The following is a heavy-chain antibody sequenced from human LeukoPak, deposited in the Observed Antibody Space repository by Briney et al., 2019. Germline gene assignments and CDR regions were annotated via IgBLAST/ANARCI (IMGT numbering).Heavy chain of an antibody. Sequence: GGSLRLSCTASGFSFGTYAMHWVRQAPGKGFEWVAVISSDASITIYPDSMRGRFTISRDNSKNTLYLDMNNPRGEDTALYFCARDPIGGRPDYLDYWGQGTLVTVSS. CDR3: ARDPIGGRPDYLDY. CDR1: GFSFGTYA. J-gene: IGHJ4*02. CDR2: ISSDASIT. D-gene: IGHD3-10*01. V-gene: IGHV3-30*01.